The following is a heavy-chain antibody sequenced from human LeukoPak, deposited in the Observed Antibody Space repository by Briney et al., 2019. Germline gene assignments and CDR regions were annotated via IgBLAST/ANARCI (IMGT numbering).Heavy chain of an antibody. CDR1: GYTFTSYY. J-gene: IGHJ6*02. V-gene: IGHV1-46*01. D-gene: IGHD3-10*01. Sequence: ASVKVSCKASGYTFTSYYMHWVRQAPGQGLEWMGIINPSGGSTSYAQKFQGRVTMTRDTSISTAYMELSRLRSDDTAVYYCARDDQIRGVIISYYYYYGMDVWGQGTTVTVSS. CDR3: ARDDQIRGVIISYYYYYGMDV. CDR2: INPSGGST.